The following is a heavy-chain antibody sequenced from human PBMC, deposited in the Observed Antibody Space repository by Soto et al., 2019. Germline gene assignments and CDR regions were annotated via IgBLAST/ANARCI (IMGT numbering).Heavy chain of an antibody. J-gene: IGHJ4*02. CDR3: ATSTPLRGVMLPIIHLDF. V-gene: IGHV1-24*01. CDR2: FDPVGGEA. Sequence: ASVQVSCKISGHTLSVSSIHWVRHAPGNGLEWMGCFDPVGGEAIYAQKRHGRFTVSEATVAGSAYMELRGLKSDDTDVYYCATSTPLRGVMLPIIHLDFWGQGTPVTVSS. CDR1: GHTLSVSS. D-gene: IGHD3-16*01.